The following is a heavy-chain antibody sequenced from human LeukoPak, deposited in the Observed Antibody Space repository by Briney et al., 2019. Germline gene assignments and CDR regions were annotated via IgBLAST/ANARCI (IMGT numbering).Heavy chain of an antibody. V-gene: IGHV4-31*03. J-gene: IGHJ4*02. CDR1: GGSISSGGYY. CDR3: ARGNPRSSGYYGY. Sequence: SETLSLTCTVSGGSISSGGYYWSWIRQHPGKGLEWIGYIYYSGSTYYNPSLKSRVTISVDTSKNQFSLKLSSVTAADTAVYYCARGNPRSSGYYGYWGQGTLVTVSS. D-gene: IGHD3-22*01. CDR2: IYYSGST.